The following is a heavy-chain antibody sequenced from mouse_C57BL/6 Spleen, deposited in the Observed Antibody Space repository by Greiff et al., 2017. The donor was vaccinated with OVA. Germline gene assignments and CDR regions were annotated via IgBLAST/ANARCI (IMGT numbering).Heavy chain of an antibody. J-gene: IGHJ1*03. CDR2: INPSSGYT. Sequence: VQLQQSGAELAKPGASVKLSCKASGYTFTSYWMHWVKQRPGQGLEWIGYINPSSGYTKYNQKFKDKATLTAAKSSSTAYMQLSSLTYEDSAVYYGARGGYSNFLWYFDVWGTGTTVTVSS. CDR1: GYTFTSYW. CDR3: ARGGYSNFLWYFDV. V-gene: IGHV1-7*01. D-gene: IGHD2-5*01.